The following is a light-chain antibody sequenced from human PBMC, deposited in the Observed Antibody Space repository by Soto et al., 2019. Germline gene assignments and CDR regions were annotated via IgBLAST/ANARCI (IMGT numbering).Light chain of an antibody. CDR3: QQPGNSPGT. CDR1: QSVDYNN. V-gene: IGKV3-20*01. Sequence: EIVLTQSPGTLSLSPGERATLSCRASQSVDYNNLAWYQQKPGQAPRLLISHASRRATGIPDRFSGSGSVTDFTLTISRLEPEDFAVYHCQQPGNSPGTFGQGTRVEIK. CDR2: HAS. J-gene: IGKJ1*01.